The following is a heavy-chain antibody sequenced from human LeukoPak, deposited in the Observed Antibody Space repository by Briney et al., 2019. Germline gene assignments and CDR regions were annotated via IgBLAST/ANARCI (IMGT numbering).Heavy chain of an antibody. D-gene: IGHD3-10*01. CDR1: EFSLSRNG. CDR2: IWYDGSNK. CDR3: AREPYYNAGTYFPI. J-gene: IGHJ3*02. V-gene: IGHV3-33*08. Sequence: GGSLRLSCVASEFSLSRNGMHWVRQAPGKGLEWVAVIWYDGSNKDYADSVKGRFTISRDNSKNTLYLQMNSLSAEDTAIYYCAREPYYNAGTYFPIWGQGTMVTVSS.